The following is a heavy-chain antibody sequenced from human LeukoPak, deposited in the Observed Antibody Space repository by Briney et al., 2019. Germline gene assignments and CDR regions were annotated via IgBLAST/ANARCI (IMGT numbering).Heavy chain of an antibody. V-gene: IGHV3-53*01. CDR3: ARIEWERLGRAFDI. D-gene: IGHD1-26*01. Sequence: PGGSLRLSCAASGFTVSDNYMTWVRQPPGKGLEWVSSICNTGATHYAESVKGRFTISRDNSKNTLFLQMNSLGAEDMAVYYCARIEWERLGRAFDIWGQGTMVTVSS. CDR1: GFTVSDNY. J-gene: IGHJ3*02. CDR2: ICNTGAT.